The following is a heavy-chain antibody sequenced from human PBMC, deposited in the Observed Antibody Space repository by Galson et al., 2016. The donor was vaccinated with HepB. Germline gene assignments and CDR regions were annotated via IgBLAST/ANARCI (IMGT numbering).Heavy chain of an antibody. CDR3: ARERPGSSASGSHLAP. D-gene: IGHD3-10*01. Sequence: SETLSLTCTVSGGSISSYYWTWIRQPPGKDLEWIGYIYYTGSAKYNPSLKGRVTMAVDTSKNQFSLEVTSVTAADTAVYFCARERPGSSASGSHLAPWGQGALVIVSS. CDR2: IYYTGSA. V-gene: IGHV4-59*01. CDR1: GGSISSYY. J-gene: IGHJ5*02.